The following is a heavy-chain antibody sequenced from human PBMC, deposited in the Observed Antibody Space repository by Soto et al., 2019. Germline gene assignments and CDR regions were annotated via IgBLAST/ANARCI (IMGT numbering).Heavy chain of an antibody. CDR1: GFTFSSYG. Sequence: GGSLRLSCAASGFTFSSYGMHWVRQAPGKGLEWVAVIWFDGSNKYYADSVKGRFTISRDNFENTLYLQMNSLRAEDTAIYYCARDFYSIEDNSPFDHWRQGTPVTVSS. J-gene: IGHJ4*02. CDR3: ARDFYSIEDNSPFDH. V-gene: IGHV3-33*01. D-gene: IGHD2-15*01. CDR2: IWFDGSNK.